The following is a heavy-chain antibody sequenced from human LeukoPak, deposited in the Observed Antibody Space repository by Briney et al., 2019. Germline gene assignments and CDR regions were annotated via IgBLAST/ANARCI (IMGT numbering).Heavy chain of an antibody. CDR3: AREKRDDFWSGYCDY. D-gene: IGHD3-3*01. J-gene: IGHJ4*02. CDR1: GGSISSYY. V-gene: IGHV4-59*01. CDR2: IYYSGST. Sequence: PSGTLSLTCTVSGGSISSYYWSWIRQPPGKGLEWIGYIYYSGSTNYNPSLKSRVTISVDTSKNQFSLKLSSVTAADTAVYYCAREKRDDFWSGYCDYWGQGTLVTVSS.